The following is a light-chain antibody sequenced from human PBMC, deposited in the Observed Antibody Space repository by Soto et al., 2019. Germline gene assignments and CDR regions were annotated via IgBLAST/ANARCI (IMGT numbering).Light chain of an antibody. CDR3: QQSYSTPQT. Sequence: DIQMTQSPSSVSATVGARVTITGRASQGISIWLDWYQQKPGKDPNLLIYAASSLQSGVPSRFSGSGSGTAFTLTISSLQPEDFATYYCQQSYSTPQTFGQGTKV. CDR2: AAS. V-gene: IGKV1-12*01. CDR1: QGISIW. J-gene: IGKJ1*01.